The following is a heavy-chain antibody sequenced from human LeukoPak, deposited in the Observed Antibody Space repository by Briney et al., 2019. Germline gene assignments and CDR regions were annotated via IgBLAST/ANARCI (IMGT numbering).Heavy chain of an antibody. J-gene: IGHJ6*02. CDR2: IYYSGST. CDR1: GGSISSSSYY. V-gene: IGHV4-39*01. CDR3: ARRQYYNYGMDV. Sequence: PSETLSLTCTVSGGSISSSSYYWGWIRQPPGKGLEWIGSIYYSGSTYYNPSLKSRVTISVDTSKNQFSLKLSSVTAADTAVYYCARRQYYNYGMDVWGQGTTVTVSS.